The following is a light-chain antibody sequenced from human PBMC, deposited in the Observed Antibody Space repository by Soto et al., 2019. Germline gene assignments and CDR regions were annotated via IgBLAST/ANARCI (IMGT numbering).Light chain of an antibody. J-gene: IGKJ1*01. Sequence: EIMMTQSPATLSVSTGERATLSCRASQSVSSNLAWYQQKPGQAPRLLIYGASTRATGIPARFSGSGSGTDFTLTISSLQSEDFAVYYCQQYNNWLTWTFGQGTKVDIK. V-gene: IGKV3-15*01. CDR2: GAS. CDR3: QQYNNWLTWT. CDR1: QSVSSN.